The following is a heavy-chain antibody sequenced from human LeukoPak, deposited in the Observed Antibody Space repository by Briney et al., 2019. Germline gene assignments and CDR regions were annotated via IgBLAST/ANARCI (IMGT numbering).Heavy chain of an antibody. CDR2: ISYDGSNK. CDR3: ARDRVLYFYYGMDV. CDR1: GFTFSGYP. J-gene: IGHJ6*02. D-gene: IGHD2-21*01. Sequence: GVSLRLSCAASGFTFSGYPIHRVRQAPGKGLEWVAVISYDGSNKYYADSVKGRFTISRDNSKNTLYLQMNSLRAEDTAVYYCARDRVLYFYYGMDVWGQGTTVTVSS. V-gene: IGHV3-30-3*01.